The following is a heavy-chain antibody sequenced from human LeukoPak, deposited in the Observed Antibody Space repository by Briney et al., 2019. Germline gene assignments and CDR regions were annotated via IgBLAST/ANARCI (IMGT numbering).Heavy chain of an antibody. V-gene: IGHV4-39*07. CDR1: GGSIRSSSYY. D-gene: IGHD6-19*01. CDR3: ARDHTSGWLGAFDI. J-gene: IGHJ3*02. CDR2: IYYSGSS. Sequence: TSSETLSLTCIVSGGSIRSSSYYWGWIRQPPGKGLEWIGSIYYSGSSYYNPSLKSRVTISVDTSKNQFSLKLSSVTAADTAVYYCARDHTSGWLGAFDIWGQGTMVTVSS.